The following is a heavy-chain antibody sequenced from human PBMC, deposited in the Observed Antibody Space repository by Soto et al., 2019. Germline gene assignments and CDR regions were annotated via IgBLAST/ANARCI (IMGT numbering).Heavy chain of an antibody. CDR3: ARDLLGTEPESAFDF. D-gene: IGHD3-16*01. CDR1: CYAFANYY. V-gene: IGHV1-18*01. Sequence: SVKVSCKASCYAFANYYISWVRQAPVQGPEWMGWISACNGNTNYAQKLQGRVTMTTDTSTSTAYMELRSLRSDDTAMYYCARDLLGTEPESAFDFWGQGTMVTVSS. CDR2: ISACNGNT. J-gene: IGHJ3*01.